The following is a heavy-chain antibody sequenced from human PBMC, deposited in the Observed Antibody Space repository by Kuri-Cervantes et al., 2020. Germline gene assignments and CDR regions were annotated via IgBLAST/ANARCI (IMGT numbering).Heavy chain of an antibody. D-gene: IGHD2-15*01. J-gene: IGHJ5*02. Sequence: ASVKVSCKASGYTFTADGINWVRHAPGQGLEWMGWISAYNGRTNYAQNFQGRLTMTMETSTSTAYMELSSLRSEDTAVYYCARGGVVVAATQPQPFDPWGQGTLVTVSS. CDR2: ISAYNGRT. CDR3: ARGGVVVAATQPQPFDP. V-gene: IGHV1-18*01. CDR1: GYTFTADG.